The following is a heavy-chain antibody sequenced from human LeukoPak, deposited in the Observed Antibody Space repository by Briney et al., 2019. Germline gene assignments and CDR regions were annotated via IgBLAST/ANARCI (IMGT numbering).Heavy chain of an antibody. D-gene: IGHD6-13*01. CDR2: IYSSGRT. J-gene: IGHJ4*02. CDR1: GGSIDSSSYY. V-gene: IGHV4-39*01. CDR3: ARLHSTHSSNS. Sequence: SETLSLTCTVSGGSIDSSSYYRGWIRQPPGKGLEWIGSIYSSGRTYYNPSLKSRVTISVDTSKNQFSLRLSSVTAADTAVYYCARLHSTHSSNSWGQGTLVTVSS.